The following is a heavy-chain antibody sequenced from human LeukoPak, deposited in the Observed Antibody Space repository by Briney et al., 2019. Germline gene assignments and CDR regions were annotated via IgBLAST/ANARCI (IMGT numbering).Heavy chain of an antibody. CDR3: ARDRYYYDSSGQYYYYGMDV. CDR1: GYTFTSYG. V-gene: IGHV1-18*01. J-gene: IGHJ6*02. D-gene: IGHD3-22*01. CDR2: ISAYNGNT. Sequence: ASVKVSCTASGYTFTSYGISWVRQAPGQGLEWMGWISAYNGNTNYAQKLQGRVTMTTDTSTSPAYMELRSLRSDDTAVYYCARDRYYYDSSGQYYYYGMDVWGQGATVTVSS.